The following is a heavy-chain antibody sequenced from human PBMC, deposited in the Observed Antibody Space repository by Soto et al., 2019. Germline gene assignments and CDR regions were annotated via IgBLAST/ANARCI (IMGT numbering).Heavy chain of an antibody. J-gene: IGHJ6*02. CDR1: GFNFNSYA. V-gene: IGHV3-30-3*01. Sequence: QVQLVESGGGVVQPGRSLRLSCTASGFNFNSYAIHWVRQAPGKGLGGGAVISYDGDNKYYADSVKGRFTISRDNSKNTLYLQMNSLRAEDTAVYSCARVLGRGYYYYGMDVWGQGTTVTVSS. D-gene: IGHD3-10*01. CDR3: ARVLGRGYYYYGMDV. CDR2: ISYDGDNK.